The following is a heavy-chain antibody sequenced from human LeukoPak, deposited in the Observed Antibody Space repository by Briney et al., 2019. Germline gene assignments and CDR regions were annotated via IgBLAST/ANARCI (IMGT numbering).Heavy chain of an antibody. CDR1: GGSFSGYY. CDR2: INHSGST. CDR3: ARGRTMRQQLVGEDY. Sequence: SETLSLTCAVYGGSFSGYYWSWIRQPPGKGLEWIGEINHSGSTNYNPSLKSRVTISVDTSKNQFSLKLSSVTAADTAVYYCARGRTMRQQLVGEDYWGQGTLVTVSS. J-gene: IGHJ4*02. V-gene: IGHV4-34*01. D-gene: IGHD6-13*01.